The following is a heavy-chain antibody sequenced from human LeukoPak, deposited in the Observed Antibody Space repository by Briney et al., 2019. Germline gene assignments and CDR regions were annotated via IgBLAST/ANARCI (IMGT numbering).Heavy chain of an antibody. CDR2: ISAYNGNT. Sequence: ASVKVSCKASGYTFTSYGISWVRQAPGQGLEWMGWISAYNGNTNYAQKLQGRVTMTTDTSTSTAYMELRSLRSDDTAVYYCARDPTAAASNAEYFQHWGQGTLVTVSS. D-gene: IGHD6-13*01. J-gene: IGHJ1*01. CDR3: ARDPTAAASNAEYFQH. CDR1: GYTFTSYG. V-gene: IGHV1-18*01.